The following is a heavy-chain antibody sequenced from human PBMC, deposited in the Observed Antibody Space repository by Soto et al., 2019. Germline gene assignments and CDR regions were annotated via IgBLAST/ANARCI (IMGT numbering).Heavy chain of an antibody. CDR3: ASYDYVWGSYRSDY. J-gene: IGHJ4*02. CDR1: GGSISSSSYY. D-gene: IGHD3-16*02. CDR2: IYYSGST. V-gene: IGHV4-39*01. Sequence: SETLSLTCTVSGGSISSSSYYWGWIRQPPGKGLEWIGSIYYSGSTYYNPSLKSRVTISVDTSKNQFSLKLSSVTAADTAVYYGASYDYVWGSYRSDYWGQGTLVTVS.